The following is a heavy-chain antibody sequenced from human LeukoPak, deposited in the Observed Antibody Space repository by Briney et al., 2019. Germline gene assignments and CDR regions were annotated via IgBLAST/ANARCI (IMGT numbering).Heavy chain of an antibody. Sequence: GRSLRLSCAASGFTFTTFAMHWVRRTPGKGLEWVSGISGTGDNTLYADSVKGRFTISRDNSKNTLYLEMNSLRAEDTAIYYCAKMKGHPLPKYYMDVWGQGTTVTVSS. D-gene: IGHD1-26*01. CDR3: AKMKGHPLPKYYMDV. V-gene: IGHV3-23*01. CDR1: GFTFTTFA. CDR2: ISGTGDNT. J-gene: IGHJ6*01.